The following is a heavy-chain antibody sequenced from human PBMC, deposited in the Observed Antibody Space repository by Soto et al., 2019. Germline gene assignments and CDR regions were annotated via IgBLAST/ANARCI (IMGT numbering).Heavy chain of an antibody. CDR1: GYTFTSYA. J-gene: IGHJ4*02. V-gene: IGHV1-3*01. CDR2: INAGNGNT. CDR3: ARADFWSGYLAPY. Sequence: ASVTVSCQASGYTFTSYAMHWVRQAPGQRLEWMGWINAGNGNTKYSQKFQGRVTITRDTSASTAYMELSSLRSEDTAVYYCARADFWSGYLAPYWGQGTLVTVSS. D-gene: IGHD3-3*01.